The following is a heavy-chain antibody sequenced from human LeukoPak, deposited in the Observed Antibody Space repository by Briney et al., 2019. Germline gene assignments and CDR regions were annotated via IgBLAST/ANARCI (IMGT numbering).Heavy chain of an antibody. D-gene: IGHD1-26*01. Sequence: GGSLRLSCAASGFTFSNYWMSWVRQAPGKGLEWLANIKQDGSEKYFVDSVKGRFTIPRDNAKNSLYLQMNTLRAEDTAVYYCARQWRGSYDYWGQGTLVTVSS. CDR3: ARQWRGSYDY. CDR1: GFTFSNYW. CDR2: IKQDGSEK. J-gene: IGHJ4*02. V-gene: IGHV3-7*01.